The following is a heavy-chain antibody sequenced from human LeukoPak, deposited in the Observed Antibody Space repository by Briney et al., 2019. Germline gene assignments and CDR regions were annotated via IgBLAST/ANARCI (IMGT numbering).Heavy chain of an antibody. J-gene: IGHJ3*02. CDR3: AKFGYYDSSGHDAFDI. D-gene: IGHD3-22*01. V-gene: IGHV3-23*01. Sequence: GGSLRLSCAASGFTFSSYAMSWVRQAPGKGLEWVSAISGSGGSTYYADSVKGRFTISRDNSKNTLYLQMNRLRAEDTAVYYCAKFGYYDSSGHDAFDIWGQGTMVTVSS. CDR2: ISGSGGST. CDR1: GFTFSSYA.